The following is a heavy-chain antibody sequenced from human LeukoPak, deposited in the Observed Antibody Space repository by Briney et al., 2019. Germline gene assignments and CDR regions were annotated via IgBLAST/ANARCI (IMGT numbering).Heavy chain of an antibody. CDR2: ISAYNGNT. D-gene: IGHD3-16*02. CDR3: ARDPTTYYDYVWGSYRYTGFDY. V-gene: IGHV1-18*01. J-gene: IGHJ4*02. Sequence: ASVKVSCKASGYTFTSYGISWVRQAPGQGLEWMGWISAYNGNTNSAQKLQGRVTMTTDTSTSTAYMELRSLRSDDTAVYYCARDPTTYYDYVWGSYRYTGFDYWGQGTLVTVSS. CDR1: GYTFTSYG.